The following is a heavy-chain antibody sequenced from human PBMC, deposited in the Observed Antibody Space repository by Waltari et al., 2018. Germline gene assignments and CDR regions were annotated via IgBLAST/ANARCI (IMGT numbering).Heavy chain of an antibody. V-gene: IGHV3-30*02. CDR1: GFIFSNYG. Sequence: VQLVESGGGVVQPGGSLRLSCVASGFIFSNYGINWVRQPPGRRLEWVASIRFDGFRKSCADSVKGRFTISRDDPKNTVYLQMSSLRPEDTAVYFCAKDLAFEAGYSSGWDLDYWGQGTLVAVSS. CDR3: AKDLAFEAGYSSGWDLDY. J-gene: IGHJ4*02. D-gene: IGHD6-19*01. CDR2: IRFDGFRK.